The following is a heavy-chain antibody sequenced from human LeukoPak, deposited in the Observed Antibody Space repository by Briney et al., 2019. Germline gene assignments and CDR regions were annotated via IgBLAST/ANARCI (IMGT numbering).Heavy chain of an antibody. J-gene: IGHJ3*02. Sequence: SETLSLTCTVSGGSISSHYWSWIRQPPGKGLEWIGYIYYSGSTNYNPSLKSRVTISVDTSKNQFSLKLSSVTAADTAVYYCARNTVVRGAFDIWAKGQWSPSLQ. CDR3: ARNTVVRGAFDI. D-gene: IGHD4-23*01. V-gene: IGHV4-59*11. CDR1: GGSISSHY. CDR2: IYYSGST.